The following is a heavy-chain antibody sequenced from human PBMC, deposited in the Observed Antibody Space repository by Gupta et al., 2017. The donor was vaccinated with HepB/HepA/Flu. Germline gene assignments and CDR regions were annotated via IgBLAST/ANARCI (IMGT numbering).Heavy chain of an antibody. CDR1: GGTFSSSG. Sequence: QVQLVQSGAEVKKPGSSVKVSCKASGGTFSSSGISWVRQAPGQGLEWMGGIIPIFGTSKYAQKFQGRVTMTADESTSTAYMELSSLRSEDTAVYYCARDLLPEVAYYYMDVGGKGTTVTVSS. CDR2: IIPIFGTS. J-gene: IGHJ6*03. V-gene: IGHV1-69*01. D-gene: IGHD2-15*01. CDR3: ARDLLPEVAYYYMDV.